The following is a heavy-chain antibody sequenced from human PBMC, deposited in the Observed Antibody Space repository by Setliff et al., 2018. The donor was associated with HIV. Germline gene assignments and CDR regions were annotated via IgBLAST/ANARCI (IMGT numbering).Heavy chain of an antibody. CDR3: VTVKSTRVCSGGRCYWTSRYLDL. V-gene: IGHV1-24*01. J-gene: IGHJ2*01. D-gene: IGHD2-15*01. CDR1: GDSVSDLV. Sequence: ASVKVSCKVSGDSVSDLVIHWVRQAPGKGLELMGGIHLEDGERFYAERFPGRVTMTEDTSTDTAYLDLNSLRSDDTAVYYCVTVKSTRVCSGGRCYWTSRYLDLWGRGTLVTV. CDR2: IHLEDGER.